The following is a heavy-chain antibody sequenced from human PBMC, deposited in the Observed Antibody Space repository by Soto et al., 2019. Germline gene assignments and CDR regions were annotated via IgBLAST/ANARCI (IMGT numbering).Heavy chain of an antibody. CDR2: IYSGGST. V-gene: IGHV3-66*01. Sequence: GGSLRLSCAASGFTVSSNYMSWVRQAPGKGLEWVSVIYSGGSTYYADSVKGRFTISRDNSKNTLYLQMNSLRAEDTAVYYCARVYGALHYFDYWGQGTLVTVSS. J-gene: IGHJ4*02. D-gene: IGHD2-2*02. CDR3: ARVYGALHYFDY. CDR1: GFTVSSNY.